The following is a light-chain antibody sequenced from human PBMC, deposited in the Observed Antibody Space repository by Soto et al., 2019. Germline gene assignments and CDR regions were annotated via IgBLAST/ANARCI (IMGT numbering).Light chain of an antibody. CDR3: AGWDDSLSGSYV. V-gene: IGLV1-47*03. J-gene: IGLJ1*01. CDR1: SSNIGSNY. CDR2: RNN. Sequence: QSALTQPPSASGTPGQRVTISCSGSSSNIGSNYVYWYQQLPGTAPKLLIYRNNQRPSGVPDRFSGSKSGISASLAISGLWSEDEADYYCAGWDDSLSGSYVFATGTKVTVL.